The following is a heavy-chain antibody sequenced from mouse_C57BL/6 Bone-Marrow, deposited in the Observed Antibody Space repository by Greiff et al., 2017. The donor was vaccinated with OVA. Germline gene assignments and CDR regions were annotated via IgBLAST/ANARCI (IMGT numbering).Heavy chain of an antibody. J-gene: IGHJ2*01. D-gene: IGHD1-1*02. Sequence: QVQLKESGAELVMPGASVKLSCKASGYTFTSYWMHWVKQRPGQGLEWIGEIDPSDSYTNYNQKFKGKSTLTVDKSSSTAYMQLSSLTSEDSAVYYCARMRLSCDYWGQGTTLTVSS. V-gene: IGHV1-69*01. CDR2: IDPSDSYT. CDR3: ARMRLSCDY. CDR1: GYTFTSYW.